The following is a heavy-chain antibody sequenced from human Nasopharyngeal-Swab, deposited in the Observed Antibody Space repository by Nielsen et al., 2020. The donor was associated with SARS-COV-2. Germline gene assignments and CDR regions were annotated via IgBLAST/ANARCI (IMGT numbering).Heavy chain of an antibody. D-gene: IGHD3-22*01. J-gene: IGHJ3*02. CDR3: ARNYYDNSGYYPDAFDI. Sequence: GESLKISCAGSGFTFDDYGMNWVRQAPGKGLEWVSGINWNSGDTAYADSVKGRFTISRDNDKNSLYLQMNSLRVEDTAVYYCARNYYDNSGYYPDAFDIWGHGTKVTVSS. CDR1: GFTFDDYG. CDR2: INWNSGDT. V-gene: IGHV3-20*04.